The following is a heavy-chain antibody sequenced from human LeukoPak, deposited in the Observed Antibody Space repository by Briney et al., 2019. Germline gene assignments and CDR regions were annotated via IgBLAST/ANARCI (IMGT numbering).Heavy chain of an antibody. Sequence: SETLSLTCTVSGGSISSYFWSWIQQPPGKGLEWIGYIYYSGSTNYNPSLKSRVTISVDTSKNQFSLKLSSVTAADAAVYYCARRYTSSWYFDYWGQGTLVTVSS. CDR1: GGSISSYF. V-gene: IGHV4-59*01. CDR3: ARRYTSSWYFDY. J-gene: IGHJ4*02. D-gene: IGHD6-13*01. CDR2: IYYSGST.